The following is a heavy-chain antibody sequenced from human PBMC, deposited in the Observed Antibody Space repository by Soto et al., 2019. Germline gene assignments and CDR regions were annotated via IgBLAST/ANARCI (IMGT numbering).Heavy chain of an antibody. J-gene: IGHJ4*02. CDR2: IWYDGSNK. CDR3: ARGLGELYCLDY. Sequence: QVQLVESGGGVVQPGRSLRLSCAASGFTFSSYGMHWVRQAPGKGLEWVAVIWYDGSNKYYADSVKGRFTISRDNSKNTLYLQMNSLRAEDTAVYYCARGLGELYCLDYWGQGTLVTVSS. CDR1: GFTFSSYG. D-gene: IGHD3-16*01. V-gene: IGHV3-33*01.